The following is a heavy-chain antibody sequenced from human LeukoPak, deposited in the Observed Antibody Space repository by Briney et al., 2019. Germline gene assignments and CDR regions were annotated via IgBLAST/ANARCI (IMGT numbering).Heavy chain of an antibody. D-gene: IGHD3-3*01. CDR1: GFTFSSYS. Sequence: GGSLRLSCAASGFTFSSYSMNWVRQAPGKGLEWVSYISSSNSTIYYADSVKGRFTISRDNAKNSLYLQMNSLRAEDTAVYYCARDRVRFLEWFDYWGQGTLVTVSS. V-gene: IGHV3-48*01. CDR2: ISSSNSTI. CDR3: ARDRVRFLEWFDY. J-gene: IGHJ5*01.